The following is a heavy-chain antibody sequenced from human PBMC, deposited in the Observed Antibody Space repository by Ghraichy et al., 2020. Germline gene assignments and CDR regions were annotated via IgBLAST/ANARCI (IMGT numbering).Heavy chain of an antibody. CDR1: GGSISSYY. Sequence: SETLSLTCTVSGGSISSYYWSWIRQPPGKGLEWIGYIYYSGSTNYNPSLKSRVTISVDTSKNQFSLKLSSVTAADTAVYYCARSMPTVVVLHAFDIWGQGTMVTVSS. CDR3: ARSMPTVVVLHAFDI. CDR2: IYYSGST. D-gene: IGHD2-2*01. J-gene: IGHJ3*02. V-gene: IGHV4-59*01.